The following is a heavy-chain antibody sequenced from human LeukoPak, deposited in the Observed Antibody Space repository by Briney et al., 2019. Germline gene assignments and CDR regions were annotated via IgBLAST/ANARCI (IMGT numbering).Heavy chain of an antibody. Sequence: SVKVSCKASGGTFSSYAISWVRQAPGQGVEWMGGIIPIFGTANYAQKFQGRVTITTDESTSTAYMELSSLRSEDTAVYYCARALSGSYSIFDYWGQGTLVTVSS. CDR3: ARALSGSYSIFDY. CDR1: GGTFSSYA. V-gene: IGHV1-69*05. CDR2: IIPIFGTA. J-gene: IGHJ4*02. D-gene: IGHD1-26*01.